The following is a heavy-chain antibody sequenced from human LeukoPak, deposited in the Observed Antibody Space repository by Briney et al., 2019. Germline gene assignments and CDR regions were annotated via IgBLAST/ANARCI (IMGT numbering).Heavy chain of an antibody. Sequence: SQTLSLTCTVSGGSISSGSYYWSWIRQPAGKGLEWIGRIYTSGSTNYNPSLKSRVTISVDTSKNQFSLKLSSVTAADTAVYYCARGIGDILTGYLYYFDYWGQGTLVTVSS. V-gene: IGHV4-61*02. J-gene: IGHJ4*02. CDR3: ARGIGDILTGYLYYFDY. CDR2: IYTSGST. CDR1: GGSISSGSYY. D-gene: IGHD3-9*01.